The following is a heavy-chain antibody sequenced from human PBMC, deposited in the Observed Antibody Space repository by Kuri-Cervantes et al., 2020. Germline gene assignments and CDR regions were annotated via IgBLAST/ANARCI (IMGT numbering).Heavy chain of an antibody. J-gene: IGHJ5*02. Sequence: GGSLRLSCTVSGGSISSSSYYWGWIRQPPGKGLEWVSAISDSGARTHYADSVRGRFTISRDNSKNTLDLQINSLRAEDAAVYHCVKESPGTGFGDSWGQGTLVTVSS. D-gene: IGHD2-21*01. CDR1: GGSISSSSYY. CDR2: ISDSGART. V-gene: IGHV3-23*01. CDR3: VKESPGTGFGDS.